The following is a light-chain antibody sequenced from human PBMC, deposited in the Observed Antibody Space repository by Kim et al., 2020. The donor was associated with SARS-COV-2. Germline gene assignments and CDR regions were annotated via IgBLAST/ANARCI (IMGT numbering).Light chain of an antibody. CDR2: DVS. Sequence: GQSLTLSCTGTSSDVGGYIFVSWYQQQPGKAPKLILYDVSHRPSGVSNRFSGSKSGNRASLTIFGLQAEDEADYYCTSYTSTSTLVFGGGTQLTVL. J-gene: IGLJ2*01. V-gene: IGLV2-14*03. CDR1: SSDVGGYIF. CDR3: TSYTSTSTLV.